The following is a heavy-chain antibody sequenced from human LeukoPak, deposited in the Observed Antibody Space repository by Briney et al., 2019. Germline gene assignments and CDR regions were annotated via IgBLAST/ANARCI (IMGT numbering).Heavy chain of an antibody. J-gene: IGHJ4*02. CDR3: ATEPSQENQYYFDY. D-gene: IGHD1-14*01. CDR1: GYTFTGYY. CDR2: INPNSGGT. Sequence: GASVKVSCKASGYTFTGYYMHWVRQAPGQGLEWMGWINPNSGGTNYAQKFQGRVTLTRDTSISTAYLDLSSLRSDDTAVYYCATEPSQENQYYFDYWGQGTLVTVSS. V-gene: IGHV1-2*02.